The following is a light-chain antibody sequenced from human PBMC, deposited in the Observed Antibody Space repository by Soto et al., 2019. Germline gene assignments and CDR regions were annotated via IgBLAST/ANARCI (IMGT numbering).Light chain of an antibody. V-gene: IGKV1-27*01. CDR1: RDINNY. CDR2: SAS. J-gene: IGKJ3*01. CDR3: QKHDFAPFT. Sequence: DIQMTQSPSSLSASVGDRVTITCRASRDINNYLAWYHQKPGKVPKLLIYSASSSQSGVPSRFSGSGSGTDCTLTLSSLQSEDVATYYCQKHDFAPFTFGRGTKVDIK.